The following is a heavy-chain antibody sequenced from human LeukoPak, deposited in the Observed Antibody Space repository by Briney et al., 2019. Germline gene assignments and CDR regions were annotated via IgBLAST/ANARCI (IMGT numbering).Heavy chain of an antibody. Sequence: GGSLRLSCAASGFTFSSYGMHWVRQAPGKGLEWVAVIWYDGSNKYYADSVKGRFTISKDNSKNTLYLQMNSLRAEDTAVYYCAKAWRGYSYGYDYFDYWGQGTLVTVSS. CDR2: IWYDGSNK. V-gene: IGHV3-33*06. D-gene: IGHD5-18*01. CDR1: GFTFSSYG. J-gene: IGHJ4*02. CDR3: AKAWRGYSYGYDYFDY.